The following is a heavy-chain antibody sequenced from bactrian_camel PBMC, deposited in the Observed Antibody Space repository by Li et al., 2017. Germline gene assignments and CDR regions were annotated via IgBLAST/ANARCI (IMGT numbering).Heavy chain of an antibody. J-gene: IGHJ4*01. D-gene: IGHD3*01. Sequence: DVQLVESGGGSVEAGGSLRLSCTLSGDRPGNRCVAWFRQAQGKGREGVAEIVTGGGNTYYAGSVDGRFTISQDNAKNTVYLQMNSLKPEDTAMYYCAGRTDGNCGVWYLTTTSAFQYWGQGTQVTVS. CDR2: IVTGGGNT. CDR1: GDRPGNRC. CDR3: AGRTDGNCGVWYLTTTSAFQY. V-gene: IGHV3S40*01.